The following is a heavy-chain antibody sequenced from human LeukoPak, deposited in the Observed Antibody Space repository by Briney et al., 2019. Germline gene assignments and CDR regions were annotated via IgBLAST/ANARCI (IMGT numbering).Heavy chain of an antibody. CDR2: ASRDGVSQ. Sequence: GGSLRLSCTASGFTFETHDMHWVRRAPGKGLEWVGVASRDGVSQNYGDSVEGRFTISRDQSDNTLFLQMNSLRPEDTAIYYCAKEQSSGWYRTADYWGQGTLVTVSS. CDR3: AKEQSSGWYRTADY. CDR1: GFTFETHD. V-gene: IGHV3-30*18. J-gene: IGHJ4*02. D-gene: IGHD6-19*01.